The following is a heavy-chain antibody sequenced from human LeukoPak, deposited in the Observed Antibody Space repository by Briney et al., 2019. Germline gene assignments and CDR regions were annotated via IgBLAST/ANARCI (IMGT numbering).Heavy chain of an antibody. Sequence: GASVKVSCKASGYTFTGYYMHWVRQAPGQGLEWMGWINPNSGGTNYAQKFQGRVTMTEDTSTDTAYMELSSLRSEDTAVYYCATAGHENYYDSSGPYNNAFDIWGQGTMVTVSS. J-gene: IGHJ3*02. CDR1: GYTFTGYY. V-gene: IGHV1-2*02. CDR3: ATAGHENYYDSSGPYNNAFDI. CDR2: INPNSGGT. D-gene: IGHD3-22*01.